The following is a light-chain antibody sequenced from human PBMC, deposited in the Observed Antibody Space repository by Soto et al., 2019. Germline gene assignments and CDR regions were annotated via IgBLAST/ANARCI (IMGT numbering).Light chain of an antibody. V-gene: IGLV2-14*03. CDR2: DVN. CDR1: SSDVGGYDY. CDR3: NSYSTSSTPLV. Sequence: QSALTQPASVSGSPGQSITISCTGTSSDVGGYDYVSWYQQHPGKAPRLMIYDVNNRPSGVSNRFSGSKSGNTASLTISGVKAEDEADYYCNSYSTSSTPLVFGGGTKLTVL. J-gene: IGLJ2*01.